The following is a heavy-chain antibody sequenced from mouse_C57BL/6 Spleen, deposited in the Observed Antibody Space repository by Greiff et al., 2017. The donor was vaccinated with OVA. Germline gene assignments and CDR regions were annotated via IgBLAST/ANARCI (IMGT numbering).Heavy chain of an antibody. CDR1: GYTFTSYW. J-gene: IGHJ3*01. D-gene: IGHD2-4*01. V-gene: IGHV1-52*01. Sequence: QVHVKQPGAELVRPGSSVKLSCKASGYTFTSYWMHWVKQRPIQGLEWIGNIDPSDSETHYNQKFKDKATLTVDKSSSTAYMQLSSLTSEDSAVYYCARGDYGKGWFAYWGQGTLVTVSA. CDR3: ARGDYGKGWFAY. CDR2: IDPSDSET.